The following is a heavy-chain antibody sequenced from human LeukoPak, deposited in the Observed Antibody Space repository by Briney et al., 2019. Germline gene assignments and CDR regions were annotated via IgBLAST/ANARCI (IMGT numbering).Heavy chain of an antibody. CDR2: IKYDGSES. CDR3: ARGSSGYYCDHFRT. Sequence: GGFLRLSCAASGLNNKFWMSWVRQAPGKGLEWVANIKYDGSESHYVDSVKGRFTISRDNATMSVYLQMNSLRAEDTAVYCARGSSGYYCDHFRTWGQGSLVTVSS. D-gene: IGHD3-22*01. CDR1: GLNNKFW. J-gene: IGHJ1*01. V-gene: IGHV3-7*01.